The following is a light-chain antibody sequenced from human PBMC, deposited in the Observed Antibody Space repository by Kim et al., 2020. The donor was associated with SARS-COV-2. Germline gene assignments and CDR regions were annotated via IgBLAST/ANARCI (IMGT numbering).Light chain of an antibody. CDR1: QRINTW. V-gene: IGKV1-5*01. Sequence: ASVADRVTFPCRASQRINTWLALYQQIPGKSPKLLIYDASSLDSGVPSRFSGSGSGTEFTLTVSSLQPDDFATYYCQQYNSDSWTFGQGTKVDIK. CDR3: QQYNSDSWT. J-gene: IGKJ1*01. CDR2: DAS.